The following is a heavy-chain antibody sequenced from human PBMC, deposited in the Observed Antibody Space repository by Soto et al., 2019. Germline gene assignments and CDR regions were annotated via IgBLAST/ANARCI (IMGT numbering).Heavy chain of an antibody. J-gene: IGHJ4*02. CDR2: MNPNSGNT. CDR1: GYTFTSYD. CDR3: ARTLYGDNVDY. V-gene: IGHV1-8*01. D-gene: IGHD4-17*01. Sequence: QVQLVQSGAEVKKPGASVKVSCKASGYTFTSYDINWVRQATGQGLEWMGWMNPNSGNTGYAQKFQGSGTMTRNTSKSTAYIELSRLRSEDTAVYYCARTLYGDNVDYRGQGTLVTVSS.